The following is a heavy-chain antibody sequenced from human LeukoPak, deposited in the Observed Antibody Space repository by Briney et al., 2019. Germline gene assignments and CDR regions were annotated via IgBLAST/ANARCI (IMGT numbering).Heavy chain of an antibody. Sequence: GGSLRLSCAASGFTFSSCAMTWVRQAPGKGLEWVSSISDNGGATYYADSVKGRFTISRDNSKNTLYLQMSSLRADDTAVYYCAKRWSWVDYWGQGTLVTVSS. D-gene: IGHD3-10*01. CDR2: ISDNGGAT. CDR3: AKRWSWVDY. V-gene: IGHV3-23*01. CDR1: GFTFSSCA. J-gene: IGHJ4*02.